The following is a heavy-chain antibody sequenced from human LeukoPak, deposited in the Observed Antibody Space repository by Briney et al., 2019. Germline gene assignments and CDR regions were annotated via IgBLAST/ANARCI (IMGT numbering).Heavy chain of an antibody. Sequence: SETLSLTCTVSGGSISSGGYYWSWIRQPPGKGLEWIGYIYHSGSTYYNPSLKSRVTISVDRSKNQFSLKLSSVTAADTAVYYCARDSLKYYYDSSGYLWGQGTLVTVSS. CDR3: ARDSLKYYYDSSGYL. CDR2: IYHSGST. J-gene: IGHJ4*02. D-gene: IGHD3-22*01. V-gene: IGHV4-30-2*01. CDR1: GGSISSGGYY.